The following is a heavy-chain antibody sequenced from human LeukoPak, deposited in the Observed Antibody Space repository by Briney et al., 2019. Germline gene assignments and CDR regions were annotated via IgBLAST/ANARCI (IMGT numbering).Heavy chain of an antibody. V-gene: IGHV4-59*01. Sequence: SETLSLTCTVSGGSISSYYWSWIRQPPGKGLEWIGYIYYSGSTNYNPSLKSRVTISVDTSKNQFSLKPSSVTAADTAVYYCASAAAGTRGYYFDYWGQGTLVTVSS. D-gene: IGHD6-13*01. CDR3: ASAAAGTRGYYFDY. J-gene: IGHJ4*02. CDR1: GGSISSYY. CDR2: IYYSGST.